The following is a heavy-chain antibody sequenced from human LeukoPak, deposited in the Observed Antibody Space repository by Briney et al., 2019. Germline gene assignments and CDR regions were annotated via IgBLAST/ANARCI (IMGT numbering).Heavy chain of an antibody. Sequence: GGSLRLSWAGAGFIFSNFWMGWASQGPGKGLQWVASINRDGSEKHPVDSVKGRFTISRDNAKNSVYLQMNGLTVENTAVYYCVRDVDIWGQGTLVTVSS. J-gene: IGHJ4*02. CDR1: GFIFSNFW. V-gene: IGHV3-7*01. CDR2: INRDGSEK. CDR3: VRDVDI. D-gene: IGHD5-24*01.